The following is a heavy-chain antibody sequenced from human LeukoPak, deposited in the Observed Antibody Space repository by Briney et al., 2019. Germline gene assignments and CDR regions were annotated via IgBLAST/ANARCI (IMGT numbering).Heavy chain of an antibody. CDR2: IYYSGST. CDR3: ASYYYGSGIV. V-gene: IGHV4-61*01. Sequence: PSEALSLTCTVSGGSVSSGSYYWSWIRQPPGKGLEWIGYIYYSGSTNYNPSLKSRVTLSVDTSKNQFSLKLSSVTAADTAVYYCASYYYGSGIVWGQGTLVTVSS. J-gene: IGHJ4*02. D-gene: IGHD3-10*01. CDR1: GGSVSSGSYY.